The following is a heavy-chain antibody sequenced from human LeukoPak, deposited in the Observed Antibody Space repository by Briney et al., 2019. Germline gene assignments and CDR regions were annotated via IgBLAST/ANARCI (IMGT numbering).Heavy chain of an antibody. CDR1: GGTFSSYA. J-gene: IGHJ4*02. CDR3: ARELTVTTKSPLDY. D-gene: IGHD4-17*01. V-gene: IGHV1-69*05. CDR2: IIPIFGTA. Sequence: GASVKVSCKASGGTFSSYAISWVRQAPGQGLEWMGGIIPIFGTANYAQKFQGRVTMTRDTSTSTVYMELSSLRSEDTAVYYCARELTVTTKSPLDYWGQGTLVTVSS.